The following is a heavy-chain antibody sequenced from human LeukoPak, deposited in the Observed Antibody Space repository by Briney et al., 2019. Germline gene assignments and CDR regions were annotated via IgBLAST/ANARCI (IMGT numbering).Heavy chain of an antibody. V-gene: IGHV3-30*18. J-gene: IGHJ4*02. CDR1: GFAFSSYD. CDR2: MSYEENVK. CDR3: AKDSTAYSSDWYFDH. D-gene: IGHD6-19*01. Sequence: GGSLRLSCAATGFAFSSYDMHWVRQAPGKGLEWVAVMSYEENVKFYADSVKGRFTISRDNSKNTLYLQMNSLRANATAVYYCAKDSTAYSSDWYFDHWGQGTLVTVSS.